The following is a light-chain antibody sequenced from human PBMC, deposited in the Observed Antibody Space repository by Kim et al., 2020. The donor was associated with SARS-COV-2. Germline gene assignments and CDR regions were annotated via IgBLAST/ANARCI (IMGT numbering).Light chain of an antibody. Sequence: PPPTSGKSGQSFTRAGGNTYLDWYVQKPGQSPQVLIYRAFYRASGVPDRFSGRGSDTVITLEISGVEADDVGVYYCMQAMQLPITFGQGTRLEIK. V-gene: IGKV2-28*01. CDR2: RAF. J-gene: IGKJ5*01. CDR1: QSFTRAGGNTY. CDR3: MQAMQLPIT.